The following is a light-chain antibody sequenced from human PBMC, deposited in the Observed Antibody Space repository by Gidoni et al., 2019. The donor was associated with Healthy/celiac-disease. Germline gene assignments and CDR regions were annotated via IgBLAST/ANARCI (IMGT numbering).Light chain of an antibody. CDR1: SSDVGSYNL. CDR3: CSYAGSSTSVV. CDR2: EGS. Sequence: QSALTQPASVSGSPGQSLTISCTGTSSDVGSYNLVSWYQQHPGKAPKLMIYEGSKRPPGVSNRFSGSKSGNTASLTISGLQAEDEADYYCCSYAGSSTSVVFGGGTKLTVL. V-gene: IGLV2-23*01. J-gene: IGLJ2*01.